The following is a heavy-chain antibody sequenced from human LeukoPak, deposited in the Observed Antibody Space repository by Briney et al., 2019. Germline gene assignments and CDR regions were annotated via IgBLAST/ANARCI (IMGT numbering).Heavy chain of an antibody. Sequence: GGSLRLSCVASGFTFSSYAMNWVRQAPGKGLEWVSRISSSGGIKYYADSVKGRFTISRDNSKSTLYLQMNSLRAEDTAVYYCAKDPDSSGVDYWGQGTLVTVSS. CDR3: AKDPDSSGVDY. D-gene: IGHD6-25*01. V-gene: IGHV3-23*01. J-gene: IGHJ4*02. CDR2: ISSSGGIK. CDR1: GFTFSSYA.